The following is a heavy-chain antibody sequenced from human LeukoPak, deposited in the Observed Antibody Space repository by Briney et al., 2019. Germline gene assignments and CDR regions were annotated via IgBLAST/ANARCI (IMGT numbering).Heavy chain of an antibody. D-gene: IGHD2-2*01. CDR2: ISSSGGSP. J-gene: IGHJ4*02. CDR1: GFTFSTYA. Sequence: GGSLRLSCVASGFTFSTYALSWVRQAPGKGLEWVSAISSSGGSPYYADSVNGRFTISRDNSKSTLYLQMNSLRAEDTALYYCAKDQALSLSSSRALDYWGQGTLVTVSS. V-gene: IGHV3-23*01. CDR3: AKDQALSLSSSRALDY.